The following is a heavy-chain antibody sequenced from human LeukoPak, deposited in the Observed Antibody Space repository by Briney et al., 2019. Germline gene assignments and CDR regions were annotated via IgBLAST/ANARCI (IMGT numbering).Heavy chain of an antibody. D-gene: IGHD1-26*01. J-gene: IGHJ6*04. CDR2: IYYSGST. V-gene: IGHV4-30-4*01. CDR1: GGSISSGDYY. CDR3: ARGSGAALYYYYGMDV. Sequence: SETLSLTCIVSGGSISSGDYYWSWIRQPPGKGLEWIGYIYYSGSTYYNPSLKSRLTISVDTSKNHFSLKLSSVTAADTAVYYCARGSGAALYYYYGMDVWGKGTTVTVSS.